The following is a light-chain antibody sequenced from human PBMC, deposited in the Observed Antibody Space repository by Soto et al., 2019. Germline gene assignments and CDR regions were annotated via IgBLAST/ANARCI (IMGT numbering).Light chain of an antibody. CDR2: RAY. CDR1: QTISSTF. CDR3: QQFGSSPT. J-gene: IGKJ4*01. V-gene: IGKV3-20*01. Sequence: EIVWTQSPGTLALSPGERATLLCRASQTISSTFLAWYQQKPGQAPRLLIYRAYSRATGIPDRFSGSGSGTDFTLTISRLEPEHFAVYYCQQFGSSPTFGGGTKVEI.